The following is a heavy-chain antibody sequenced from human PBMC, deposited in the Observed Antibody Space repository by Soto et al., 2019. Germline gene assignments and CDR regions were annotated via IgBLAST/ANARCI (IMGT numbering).Heavy chain of an antibody. CDR3: AKDLQSYGDYDYYFYGMDV. D-gene: IGHD4-17*01. CDR2: ISYDGTNK. J-gene: IGHJ6*02. V-gene: IGHV3-30*18. Sequence: QVQLVESGGGEVQPGRSLTISCAASGFTFSTYGMHWVRQTPGKGLEWVAVISYDGTNKFYSYSVKGRFTISRDNFKNTLTLQMNSLRADETAVYSCAKDLQSYGDYDYYFYGMDVWGLGTRVTGSS. CDR1: GFTFSTYG.